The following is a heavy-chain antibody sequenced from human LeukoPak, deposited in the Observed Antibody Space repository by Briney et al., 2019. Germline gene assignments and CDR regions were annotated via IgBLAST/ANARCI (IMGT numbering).Heavy chain of an antibody. D-gene: IGHD3-16*02. CDR3: ARDGAGYDYVWGSYRYTAIDY. V-gene: IGHV3-11*04. J-gene: IGHJ4*02. Sequence: GGSLRLSCAASGFTFNDYYMNWIRQAPGKGLEWVSYISSSGVTIYYADSVKGRFTISRDNAKNSLYLQMNSLRAEDTAVYYCARDGAGYDYVWGSYRYTAIDYWGQGTLVTVSS. CDR1: GFTFNDYY. CDR2: ISSSGVTI.